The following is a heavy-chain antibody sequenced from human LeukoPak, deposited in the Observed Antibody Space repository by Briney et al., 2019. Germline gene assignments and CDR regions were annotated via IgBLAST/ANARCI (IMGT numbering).Heavy chain of an antibody. CDR1: GFTVSSNY. D-gene: IGHD3-16*01. CDR3: ARGPGGYDN. Sequence: GGSLRLSCAASGFTVSSNYMTWVRQAPGKGLEWVSVIFGGGSTYYADSVKGRFTISRGNSKNTLFLQMNSLRVEDTAVYYCARGPGGYDNWGQGTLVTVSS. J-gene: IGHJ4*02. V-gene: IGHV3-66*01. CDR2: IFGGGST.